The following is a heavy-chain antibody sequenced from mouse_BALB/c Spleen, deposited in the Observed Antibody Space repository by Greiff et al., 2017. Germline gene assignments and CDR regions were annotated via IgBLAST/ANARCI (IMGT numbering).Heavy chain of an antibody. CDR3: ARSYYGNFDY. CDR2: ISSGSSTI. D-gene: IGHD2-10*01. Sequence: EVQRVESGGGLVQPGGSRKLSCAASGFTFSSFGMHWVRQAPEKGLEWVAYISSGSSTIYYADTVKGRFTISRDNPKNTLFLQMTSLRSEDTAMYYCARSYYGNFDYWGQGTTLTVSS. J-gene: IGHJ2*01. CDR1: GFTFSSFG. V-gene: IGHV5-17*02.